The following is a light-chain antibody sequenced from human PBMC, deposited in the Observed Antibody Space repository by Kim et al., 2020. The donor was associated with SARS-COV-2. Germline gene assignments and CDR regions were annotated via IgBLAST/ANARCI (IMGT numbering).Light chain of an antibody. V-gene: IGLV1-40*01. Sequence: VPISCTGSSSNIGAGYDVHWYQQLPGTAPKLLIYGNSNRPSGVPDRFSGSKSGTSASLAITGLQAEDEADYYCQSYDSSLSGYVVFGGGTQLTVL. CDR1: SSNIGAGYD. J-gene: IGLJ2*01. CDR3: QSYDSSLSGYVV. CDR2: GNS.